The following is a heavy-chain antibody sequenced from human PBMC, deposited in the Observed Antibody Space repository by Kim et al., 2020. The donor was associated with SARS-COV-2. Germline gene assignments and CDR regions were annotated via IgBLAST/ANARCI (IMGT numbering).Heavy chain of an antibody. CDR2: INHSGST. CDR1: GGSFSGYY. Sequence: SETLSLTCAVYGGSFSGYYWSWIRQPPGKGLEWIGEINHSGSTNYNPSLKSRVTISVDTSKNQFSLKLSSVTAADTAVYYCAREGYCSSTSCKLFDPWGQGTLVTVSS. J-gene: IGHJ5*02. V-gene: IGHV4-34*01. D-gene: IGHD2-2*01. CDR3: AREGYCSSTSCKLFDP.